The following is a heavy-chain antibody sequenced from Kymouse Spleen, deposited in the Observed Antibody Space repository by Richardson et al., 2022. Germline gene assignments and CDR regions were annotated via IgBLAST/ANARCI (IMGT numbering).Heavy chain of an antibody. D-gene: IGHD6-19*01. Sequence: QVQLQQWGAGLLKPSETLSLTCAVYGGSFSGYYWSWIRQPPGKGLEWIGEINHSGSTNYNPSLKSRVTISVDTSKNQFSLKLSSVTAADTAVYYCARGRGAVAGTDWFDPWGQGTLVTVSS. J-gene: IGHJ5*02. CDR1: GGSFSGYY. CDR3: ARGRGAVAGTDWFDP. V-gene: IGHV4-34*01. CDR2: INHSGST.